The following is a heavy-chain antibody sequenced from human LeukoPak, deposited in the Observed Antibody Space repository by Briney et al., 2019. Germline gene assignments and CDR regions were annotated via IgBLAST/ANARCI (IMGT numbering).Heavy chain of an antibody. CDR3: ARPVPSRLGWFDP. Sequence: SETLSLTCTVSGYSISSGYYWGWIRPPPGKGLEWIGSIYHSGSTYYNPSLKSRVTISVDTSKNQFSPKLTSVTAADTAVYYCARPVPSRLGWFDPWGQGTLVTVSS. CDR1: GYSISSGYY. D-gene: IGHD1-1*01. J-gene: IGHJ5*02. CDR2: IYHSGST. V-gene: IGHV4-38-2*02.